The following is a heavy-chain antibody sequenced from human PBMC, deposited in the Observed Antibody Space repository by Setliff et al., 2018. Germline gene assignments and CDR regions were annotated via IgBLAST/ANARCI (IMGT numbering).Heavy chain of an antibody. D-gene: IGHD2-15*01. CDR2: IDPSDSYT. CDR3: ARIRRDIVVVVGATPDYYDYMDV. J-gene: IGHJ6*03. CDR1: GYSFTSYW. V-gene: IGHV5-10-1*01. Sequence: GESLKISCKGSGYSFTSYWISWVRQMPGKGLEWMGRIDPSDSYTNYSPSFQGHVTISGDKSISTAYLQWSSLKASDTAMYCCARIRRDIVVVVGATPDYYDYMDVWGKGTTVTVSS.